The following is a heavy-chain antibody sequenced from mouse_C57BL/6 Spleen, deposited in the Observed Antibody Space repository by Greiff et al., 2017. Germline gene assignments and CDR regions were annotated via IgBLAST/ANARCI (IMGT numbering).Heavy chain of an antibody. J-gene: IGHJ2*01. Sequence: QVQLQQSGAEPVRPGASVTLSCKASGYTFTDYEMHWVKQTPVHGLEWIGAIDPETGGTAYNQKFKGKDILTADKSSSTAYMELRSLTSEDSAVYYCTRGRVYWGQGTTLTVSS. CDR2: IDPETGGT. CDR3: TRGRVY. V-gene: IGHV1-15*01. CDR1: GYTFTDYE.